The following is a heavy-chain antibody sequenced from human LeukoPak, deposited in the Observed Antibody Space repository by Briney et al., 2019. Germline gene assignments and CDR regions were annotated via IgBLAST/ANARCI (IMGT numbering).Heavy chain of an antibody. D-gene: IGHD2-2*01. J-gene: IGHJ5*02. CDR2: IYTSGST. Sequence: SETLSLTCTVSGGSISSYYWSWIRQPAGKGLEWIGRIYTSGSTNYNPSLKSRVTMSVDTSKNQFSLKLSSVTAADTAVYYCARGGPRGAVVPAAIGRQNWFDPWGQGTLVTVSS. CDR1: GGSISSYY. CDR3: ARGGPRGAVVPAAIGRQNWFDP. V-gene: IGHV4-4*07.